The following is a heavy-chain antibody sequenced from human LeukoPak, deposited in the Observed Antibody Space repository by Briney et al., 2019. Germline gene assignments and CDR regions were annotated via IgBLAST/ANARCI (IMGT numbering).Heavy chain of an antibody. Sequence: PSETLSLTCAVSGGSISSSNWWSGVRQPPGKGLEWIGEISHSGSTNYNPSLKSRVTISVDKSKNQLSLKLSSVTAADTAVYYCASRGSIAARLQAFDIWGQGTMVTVSS. V-gene: IGHV4-4*02. CDR2: ISHSGST. CDR1: GGSISSSNW. CDR3: ASRGSIAARLQAFDI. J-gene: IGHJ3*02. D-gene: IGHD6-6*01.